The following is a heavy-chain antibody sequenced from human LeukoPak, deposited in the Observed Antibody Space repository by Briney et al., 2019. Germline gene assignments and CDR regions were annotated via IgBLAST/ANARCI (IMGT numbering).Heavy chain of an antibody. V-gene: IGHV4-59*01. CDR1: GGSISSYY. D-gene: IGHD3-10*01. J-gene: IGHJ4*02. CDR3: ARVRTGKSGSGRTLDY. CDR2: IYYNGST. Sequence: PSETLSLTCTVSGGSISSYYWSWIRQPPGKGLEWIGYIYYNGSTNYNPSLKSRVTISVDTSKNQFSLKLSSVTAADTAVYYCARVRTGKSGSGRTLDYWGQGTLVTVSS.